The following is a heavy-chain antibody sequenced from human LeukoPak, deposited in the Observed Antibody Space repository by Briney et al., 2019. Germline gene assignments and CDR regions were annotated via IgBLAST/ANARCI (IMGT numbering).Heavy chain of an antibody. CDR1: GYTFTGYY. D-gene: IGHD3-22*01. V-gene: IGHV1-2*02. Sequence: ASVKVSCRASGYTFTGYYMHWVRQAPGQGLEWMGWINPNSGGTNYAQKFQGRVTMTRDTSISTAYMELSRLRSDDTAVYYCARGWGIRYYDSSGYYSRFDYWGQGTLVTVSS. J-gene: IGHJ4*02. CDR2: INPNSGGT. CDR3: ARGWGIRYYDSSGYYSRFDY.